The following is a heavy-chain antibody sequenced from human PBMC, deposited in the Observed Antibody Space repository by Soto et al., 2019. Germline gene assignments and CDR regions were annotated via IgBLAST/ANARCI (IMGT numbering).Heavy chain of an antibody. CDR3: ARIRGYDFWSGYYPFDY. D-gene: IGHD3-3*01. Sequence: SGPTLVNPTETLTLTCTVSGFSLSNARMGVSWIRQPPGKALEWLAHIFSNDEKSYSTSLKSRLTISKDTSKSQVVLTMTNMDPVDTATYYCARIRGYDFWSGYYPFDYWGQGTLVTVSS. CDR2: IFSNDEK. CDR1: GFSLSNARMG. V-gene: IGHV2-26*01. J-gene: IGHJ4*02.